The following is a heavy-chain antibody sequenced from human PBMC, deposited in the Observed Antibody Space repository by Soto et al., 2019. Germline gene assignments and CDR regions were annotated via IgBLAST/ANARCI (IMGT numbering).Heavy chain of an antibody. CDR3: AASFKWNYFDY. J-gene: IGHJ4*02. CDR2: TYYRSKWYN. CDR1: GDSVASNSAT. D-gene: IGHD1-26*01. Sequence: SQTLSLTCAISGDSVASNSATWDWIRQSPSGGLEWLGRTYYRSKWYNAYADSVKSRISINPDTPKNQVSLQLKPVTPEDTAVYYCAASFKWNYFDYWGQGTPVTVSS. V-gene: IGHV6-1*01.